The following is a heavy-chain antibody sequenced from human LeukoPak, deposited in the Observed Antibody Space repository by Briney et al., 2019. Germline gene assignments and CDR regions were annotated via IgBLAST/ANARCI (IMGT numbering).Heavy chain of an antibody. J-gene: IGHJ3*02. D-gene: IGHD2-2*01. V-gene: IGHV3-9*01. CDR3: AKGVVVVPALPAFDI. CDR2: ISWNSGSI. Sequence: GGSLRLSCAASGFTFDDYAMLWVRQAPGKGLEWVSGISWNSGSIGYADSVKGRFTISRDNAKNSLYLQMNSLRAEDTALYYCAKGVVVVPALPAFDIWGQGTMVTVSS. CDR1: GFTFDDYA.